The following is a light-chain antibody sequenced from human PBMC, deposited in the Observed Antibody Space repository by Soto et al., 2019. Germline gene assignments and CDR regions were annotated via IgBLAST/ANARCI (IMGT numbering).Light chain of an antibody. J-gene: IGKJ4*01. CDR3: QQANNFPLT. V-gene: IGKV1-12*01. CDR1: QGLNNW. Sequence: DIQMTQSPSSVSASVGDTVSITCRASQGLNNWLAWYQQKPGKAPQVLIYAASSLQSGVPSRFSGSGFGTDFTLTITSLQPEDFATYVCQQANNFPLTFGGGTKIEIK. CDR2: AAS.